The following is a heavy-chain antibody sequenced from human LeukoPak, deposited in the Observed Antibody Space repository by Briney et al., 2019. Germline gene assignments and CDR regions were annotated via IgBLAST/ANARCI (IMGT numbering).Heavy chain of an antibody. V-gene: IGHV4-31*03. CDR2: IYYSGST. CDR3: ARGVVDTAMGDYYYYGMDV. CDR1: GGSISSGGYY. Sequence: PSETLSLTCTVSGGSISSGGYYWSWIRQHPGKGLEWIGYIYYSGSTYYNPSLKGRVTISVDTSKNQFSLKLSSVTAADTAVYYCARGVVDTAMGDYYYYGMDVWGQGTTVTVSS. J-gene: IGHJ6*02. D-gene: IGHD5-18*01.